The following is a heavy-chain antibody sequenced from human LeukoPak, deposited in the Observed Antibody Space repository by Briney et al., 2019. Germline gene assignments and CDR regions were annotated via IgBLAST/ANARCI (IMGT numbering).Heavy chain of an antibody. CDR3: ARAGSITIFGVVSRWFDP. J-gene: IGHJ5*02. Sequence: SETLSLTCAVYGGSFSGYYWSWIRQSPGKGLEWIAEINLSGSTSYNPSLKSRVTISLDTSKNQFSLKLSSVTAADTAVYYCARAGSITIFGVVSRWFDPWGQGTLVTVPS. CDR1: GGSFSGYY. D-gene: IGHD3-3*01. V-gene: IGHV4-34*01. CDR2: INLSGST.